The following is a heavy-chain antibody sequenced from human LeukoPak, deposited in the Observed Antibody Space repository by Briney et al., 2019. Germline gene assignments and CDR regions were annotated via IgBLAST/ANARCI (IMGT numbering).Heavy chain of an antibody. Sequence: GGSLRLSCAASGFTFSNHEMNWVRQAPGKGPEWLSYISSSGGTIYYADSVKGRFTIPRDNARNSLYLQMNSLRAEDTAVYYCARPYGGQGYWGQGTLVTVSS. V-gene: IGHV3-48*03. CDR1: GFTFSNHE. CDR3: ARPYGGQGY. J-gene: IGHJ4*02. CDR2: ISSSGGTI. D-gene: IGHD4-23*01.